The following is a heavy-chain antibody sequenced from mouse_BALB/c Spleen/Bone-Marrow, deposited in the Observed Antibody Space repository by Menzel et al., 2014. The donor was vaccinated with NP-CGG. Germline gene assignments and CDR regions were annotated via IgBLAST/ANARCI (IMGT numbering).Heavy chain of an antibody. J-gene: IGHJ2*01. CDR1: GYTFTSYW. Sequence: GAELVKPGASVKLSCKASGYTFTSYWMHWVKQRPGQGLEWIGEINPSNGRTNYNEKFKTKATLTVDKSSNTAYMQLSRLTSEDSAVYYCARKGADYEDYWGQGTTLTVSS. D-gene: IGHD2-4*01. V-gene: IGHV1S81*02. CDR3: ARKGADYEDY. CDR2: INPSNGRT.